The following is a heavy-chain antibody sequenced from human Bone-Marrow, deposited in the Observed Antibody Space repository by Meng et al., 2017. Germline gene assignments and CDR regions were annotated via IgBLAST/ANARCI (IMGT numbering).Heavy chain of an antibody. CDR2: IKQDGSEK. J-gene: IGHJ6*02. Sequence: GESLKISCAASGFTFSSYWMSWVRPAPGKGLEWVANIKQDGSEKYYVDSVKGRFTISRDNAKNSLYLQMNSLRAEDTAVYYCARDAIAVAGTGGLGYYYYGMDVWGQGTTVTVSS. CDR3: ARDAIAVAGTGGLGYYYYGMDV. CDR1: GFTFSSYW. D-gene: IGHD6-19*01. V-gene: IGHV3-7*01.